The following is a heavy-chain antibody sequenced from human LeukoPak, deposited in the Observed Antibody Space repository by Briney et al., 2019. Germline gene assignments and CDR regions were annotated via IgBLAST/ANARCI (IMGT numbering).Heavy chain of an antibody. J-gene: IGHJ6*03. Sequence: SETLSLTCTVSGGSISSYYWSWIRQSPGKGLEWIGYIYYSGSTNYNPSLKSRVTISVDKSKNQFSLKLSSVTAADTAVYYCARNRYRGSQTHYYYYMDVWGKGTTVTVSS. D-gene: IGHD3-16*01. CDR1: GGSISSYY. V-gene: IGHV4-59*12. CDR3: ARNRYRGSQTHYYYYMDV. CDR2: IYYSGST.